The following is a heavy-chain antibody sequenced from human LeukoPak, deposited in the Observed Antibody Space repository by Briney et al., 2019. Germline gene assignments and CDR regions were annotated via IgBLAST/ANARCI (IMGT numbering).Heavy chain of an antibody. Sequence: PSEALSLTCSVSGGSINSHYWTWIRQPPGKGLEWIGYIYYSGNTNYSPSLKGRVTISVDTSKDQFSLRLNSVTAADTAVYYCARVSPESFSFPFDYWGQGTLVTLSS. CDR3: ARVSPESFSFPFDY. V-gene: IGHV4-59*11. J-gene: IGHJ4*02. D-gene: IGHD3-10*01. CDR1: GGSINSHY. CDR2: IYYSGNT.